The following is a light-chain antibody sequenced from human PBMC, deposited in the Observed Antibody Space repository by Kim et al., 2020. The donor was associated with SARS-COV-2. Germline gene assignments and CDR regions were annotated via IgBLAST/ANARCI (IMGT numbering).Light chain of an antibody. J-gene: IGLJ3*02. V-gene: IGLV8-61*01. CDR3: MLFIGSGIWV. CDR1: SGSGSTSSY. Sequence: GGTVTLTCGLSSGSGSTSSYPSWYQQTPGQAPRTLIYSTNTRSSGVPDRFSGSILGNKAALTITGAQADDESDYYCMLFIGSGIWVFGGGTKLTVL. CDR2: STN.